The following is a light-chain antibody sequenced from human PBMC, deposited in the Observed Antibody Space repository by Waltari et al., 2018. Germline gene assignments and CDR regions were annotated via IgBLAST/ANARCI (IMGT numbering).Light chain of an antibody. Sequence: DIQMTQSPSPLSASLGDKVTITCRASQGISNALAWYQQKPGKAPKLLIYAASNLQSGVPARFSGSGSGTDFTLTISSLQPEDFAVYYCQQRNTYPTFGQGTKVEIK. CDR3: QQRNTYPT. V-gene: IGKV1-17*01. CDR1: QGISNA. CDR2: AAS. J-gene: IGKJ1*01.